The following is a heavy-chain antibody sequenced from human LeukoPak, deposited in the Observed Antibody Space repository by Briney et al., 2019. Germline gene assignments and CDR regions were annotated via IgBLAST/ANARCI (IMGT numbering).Heavy chain of an antibody. J-gene: IGHJ6*02. D-gene: IGHD2-2*02. V-gene: IGHV3-30*18. Sequence: PGGSLRLSCAASGFTFSSYAMSWVRQAPGKGLEWVAVISYDGSNKYYADSVKGRFTISRDNSKNTLYLQMNSLRAEDTAVYYCAKISRYCSSTSCYTWYYYYGMDVWGQGTTVTVSS. CDR2: ISYDGSNK. CDR3: AKISRYCSSTSCYTWYYYYGMDV. CDR1: GFTFSSYA.